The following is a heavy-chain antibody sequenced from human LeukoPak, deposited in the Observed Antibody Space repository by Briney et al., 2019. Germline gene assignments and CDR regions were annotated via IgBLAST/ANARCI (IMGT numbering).Heavy chain of an antibody. CDR1: GGSISSSSYY. CDR2: IYYSGST. CDR3: ARVRIAAAGTYLGACWFDP. J-gene: IGHJ5*02. Sequence: SETLSLTCTVSGGSISSSSYYWGWIRQPPGKGLEWIGYIYYSGSTNYNPSLKSRVTISVDTSKNQFSLKLSSVTAADTAVYYCARVRIAAAGTYLGACWFDPWGQGTLVTVSS. V-gene: IGHV4-61*05. D-gene: IGHD6-13*01.